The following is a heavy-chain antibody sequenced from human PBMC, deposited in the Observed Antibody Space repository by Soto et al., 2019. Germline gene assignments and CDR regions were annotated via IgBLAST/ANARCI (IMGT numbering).Heavy chain of an antibody. CDR2: IYYSGST. CDR3: ARWMPPPNWFEP. J-gene: IGHJ5*02. D-gene: IGHD2-2*01. V-gene: IGHV4-31*03. Sequence: SETLSLTCTVSGGSISSGGYYWSWIRQHPGKGLEWIGYIYYSGSTYYNPSLKSRVTISVDTSKNQFSLKLSSVTAADTAVYYCARWMPPPNWFEPWGQGILVTVSS. CDR1: GGSISSGGYY.